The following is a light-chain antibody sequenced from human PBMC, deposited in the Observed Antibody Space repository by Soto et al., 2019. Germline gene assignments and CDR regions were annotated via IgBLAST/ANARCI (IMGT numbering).Light chain of an antibody. CDR1: SSDVGSYNL. CDR3: YSYTSSSTYV. Sequence: QSALTQPASVSGSPGQSITISCTGTSSDVGSYNLVSWYQQHPGKAPKFMISEVTKRPSGVSTRFSGSKSGNTASLTISGLQAEDEADYYCYSYTSSSTYVFGSGTKLTVL. CDR2: EVT. J-gene: IGLJ1*01. V-gene: IGLV2-14*02.